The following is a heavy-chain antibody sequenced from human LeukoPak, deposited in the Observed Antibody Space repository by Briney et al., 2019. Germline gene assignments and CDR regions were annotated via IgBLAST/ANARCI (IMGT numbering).Heavy chain of an antibody. CDR2: IIPIFGTA. J-gene: IGHJ6*03. CDR1: GGTFSSYA. V-gene: IGHV1-69*13. D-gene: IGHD3-3*01. Sequence: SVKVSCKASGGTFSSYAISWVRHAPGQGLEWMGGIIPIFGTANYAQKFQGRVTITADESTSTAYMELSSLRSEDTAVYYCARGVLITIFGVAYYYYYMDVWGKGTTVTVSS. CDR3: ARGVLITIFGVAYYYYYMDV.